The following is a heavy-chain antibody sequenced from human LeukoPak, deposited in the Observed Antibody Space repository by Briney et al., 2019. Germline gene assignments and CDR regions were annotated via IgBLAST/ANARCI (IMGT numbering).Heavy chain of an antibody. CDR1: GGSFSGYY. CDR2: INHSGST. Sequence: SETLSLTCAVYGGSFSGYYWSWIRQPPGKGLEWIGEINHSGSTNYNPSLKGRVTISVDTSKNQFSLKLSSVTAADTAVYYCACDYGDYTAFDPWGQGTLVTVSS. D-gene: IGHD4-17*01. V-gene: IGHV4-34*01. J-gene: IGHJ5*02. CDR3: ACDYGDYTAFDP.